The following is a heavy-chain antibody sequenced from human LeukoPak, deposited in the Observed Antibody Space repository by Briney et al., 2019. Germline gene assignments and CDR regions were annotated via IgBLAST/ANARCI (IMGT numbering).Heavy chain of an antibody. CDR1: GGSIFSSNSY. CDR2: IFYSGST. V-gene: IGHV4-39*07. CDR3: ARALSDYGDYFDY. D-gene: IGHD4-17*01. J-gene: IGHJ4*02. Sequence: SETLSLTCTVSGGSIFSSNSYWGWIRQPPGKGLEWIGNIFYSGSTYYSPSLKSRVTISLDTSRNQFSLRLSSVTAADTAVYYCARALSDYGDYFDYWGQGTLVTVSS.